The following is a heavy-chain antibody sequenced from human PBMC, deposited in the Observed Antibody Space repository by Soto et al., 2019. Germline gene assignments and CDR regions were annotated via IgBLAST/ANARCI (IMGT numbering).Heavy chain of an antibody. D-gene: IGHD3-10*01. CDR2: ISGSGGST. V-gene: IGHV3-23*01. CDR1: GFTFSSYA. CDR3: AKAAVLWFGELFDIDY. J-gene: IGHJ4*02. Sequence: GGSLRLSCAASGFTFSSYAMSWVRQAPGKGLEWVSAISGSGGSTYYADSVKGRFTISRDNSKNTLYLQMNSLRAEDTAVYYCAKAAVLWFGELFDIDYWGQGTLVTVSS.